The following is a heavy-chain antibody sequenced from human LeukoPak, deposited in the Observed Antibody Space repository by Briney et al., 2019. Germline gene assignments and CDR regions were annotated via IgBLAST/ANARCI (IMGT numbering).Heavy chain of an antibody. CDR3: ARGLDCTNGVCYDMSLFDP. V-gene: IGHV3-7*03. J-gene: IGHJ5*02. CDR2: IKHDGSEK. D-gene: IGHD2-8*01. CDR1: GFTFSSYW. Sequence: PGGSLRLSCAASGFTFSSYWMSWVRQAPGKGLEWVANIKHDGSEKYYVDSVKGRFTISRDNAKNSLYLQMNSLRAEDTAVYYCARGLDCTNGVCYDMSLFDPWGQGTLVTVSS.